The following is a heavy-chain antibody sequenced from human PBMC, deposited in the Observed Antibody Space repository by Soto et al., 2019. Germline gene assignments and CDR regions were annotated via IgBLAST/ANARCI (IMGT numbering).Heavy chain of an antibody. D-gene: IGHD1-26*01. CDR2: INPNSGDT. Sequence: QVQLVQSGTEVKRPGDSVKVSCKASGYTFTGYYVHWVRQAPGQGLEWMGWINPNSGDTYLEQRFQGRVTMNRATSIGTAYMELRGLTSDDTAEYYCAKGGAIVAAGTRVYLYNAMDVWGQGTTVTVSS. CDR3: AKGGAIVAAGTRVYLYNAMDV. CDR1: GYTFTGYY. V-gene: IGHV1-2*02. J-gene: IGHJ6*02.